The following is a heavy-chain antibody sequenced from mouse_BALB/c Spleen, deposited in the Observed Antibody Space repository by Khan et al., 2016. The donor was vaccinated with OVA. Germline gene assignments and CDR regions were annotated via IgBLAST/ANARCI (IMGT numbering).Heavy chain of an antibody. CDR3: ARLHSLAY. CDR1: GFSITNYG. Sequence: VELVESGPGLVAPSQSLSITCTVSGFSITNYGVHWVRQPPGKGLEGLGVVWAGGNTNYNSTLMSRLSISKDNSKSQVFFKMNSLQTDDTAMYYCARLHSLAYWGQGTLVTVSA. V-gene: IGHV2-9*02. D-gene: IGHD3-1*01. J-gene: IGHJ3*01. CDR2: VWAGGNT.